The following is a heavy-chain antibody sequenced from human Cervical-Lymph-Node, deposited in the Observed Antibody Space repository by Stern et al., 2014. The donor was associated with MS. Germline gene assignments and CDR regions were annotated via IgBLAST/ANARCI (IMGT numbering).Heavy chain of an antibody. CDR1: GGTFSKFP. CDR2: LFPVFGTP. Sequence: QVQLGQSGAEVTKPGSSVEVSCKASGGTFSKFPSSWVRQAPGQVLEWMGGLFPVFGTPTYAQEFRGRVTITADVSTSTVYMELSSLRSDDTAVYYCALSSETSDRWYSLGYDLWGQGTLVTVSS. D-gene: IGHD6-13*01. J-gene: IGHJ5*02. V-gene: IGHV1-69*01. CDR3: ALSSETSDRWYSLGYDL.